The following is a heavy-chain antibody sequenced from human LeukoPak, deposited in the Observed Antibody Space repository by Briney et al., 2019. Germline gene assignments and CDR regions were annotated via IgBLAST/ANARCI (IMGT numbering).Heavy chain of an antibody. CDR3: ARVVEYYDYVWGSYRTDLSDY. Sequence: PGGSLRLSCAASGFTFSSYSMNWVRQAPGKGLEWVSSISSSSSYIYYADSVKGRFTISRDNAKNSLYLQMNSLRAEDTAVYYCARVVEYYDYVWGSYRTDLSDYWGQGTLVTVSS. D-gene: IGHD3-16*02. CDR2: ISSSSSYI. V-gene: IGHV3-21*01. J-gene: IGHJ4*02. CDR1: GFTFSSYS.